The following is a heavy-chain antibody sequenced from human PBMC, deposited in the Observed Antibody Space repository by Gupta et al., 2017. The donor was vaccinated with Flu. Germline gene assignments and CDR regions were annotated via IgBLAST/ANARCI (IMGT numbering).Heavy chain of an antibody. D-gene: IGHD3-16*02. CDR2: INHSGST. V-gene: IGHV4-34*01. CDR1: GGSFSGYY. J-gene: IGHJ5*02. Sequence: QVQLQQWGAGLLKPSETLSLTCAVYGGSFSGYYWSWIRQPPGKGLEWIGEINHSGSTNYNPSLKSRVTISVDTSKNQFSLKLSSVTAADTAVYYCARGHYDYVWGSYRSGAGWFDPWGQGTLVTVSS. CDR3: ARGHYDYVWGSYRSGAGWFDP.